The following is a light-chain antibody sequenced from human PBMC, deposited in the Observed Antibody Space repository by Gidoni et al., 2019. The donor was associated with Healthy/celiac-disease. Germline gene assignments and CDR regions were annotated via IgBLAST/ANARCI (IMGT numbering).Light chain of an antibody. CDR1: QSVSSSY. CDR2: GAS. V-gene: IGKV3-20*01. J-gene: IGKJ1*01. CDR3: QQYGSSPWT. Sequence: EIVLTQSPGTLSLSPGERATRSCRASQSVSSSYLAWYQQKPGQAPRLLIYGASSRATVIPDRFSGSGSGTDFTLTISRLEPEDFAVYYCQQYGSSPWTFGQGTKVEIK.